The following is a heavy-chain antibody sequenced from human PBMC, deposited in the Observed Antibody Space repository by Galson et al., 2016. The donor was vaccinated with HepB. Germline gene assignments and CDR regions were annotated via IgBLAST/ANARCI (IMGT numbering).Heavy chain of an antibody. V-gene: IGHV3-74*01. J-gene: IGHJ3*02. CDR3: TRGGVVARSTFEI. Sequence: SLRLSCAASGFSLSNYWMHWVRQAPGKGLVWVSRINSDATSTHYADSVKGRVTMSRDKAKNTLYLQMNRLRGEDTAVYFCTRGGVVARSTFEIWGQGTMVTVSS. CDR1: GFSLSNYW. D-gene: IGHD2-15*01. CDR2: INSDATST.